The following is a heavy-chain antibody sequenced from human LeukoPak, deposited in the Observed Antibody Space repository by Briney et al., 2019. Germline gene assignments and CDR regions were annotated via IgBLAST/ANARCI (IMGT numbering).Heavy chain of an antibody. Sequence: SETLSLTCTVSGGSISSYYWSWIRQPPGKGLEWIGYIYYSGSTNYNPSLKSRVTISVDTSKNQFSLKLSSVTAADTAVYYCARVRAPGYSSYYYYYMDVWGKGTTVTVSS. V-gene: IGHV4-59*08. CDR3: ARVRAPGYSSYYYYYMDV. CDR2: IYYSGST. CDR1: GGSISSYY. J-gene: IGHJ6*03. D-gene: IGHD6-19*01.